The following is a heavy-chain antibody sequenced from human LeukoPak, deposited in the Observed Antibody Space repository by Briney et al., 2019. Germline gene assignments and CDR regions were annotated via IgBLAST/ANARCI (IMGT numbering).Heavy chain of an antibody. V-gene: IGHV1-69*13. Sequence: ASVKVSCNASGGTFSSYAISWVRQAPGQGLEWMGGIIPIFGTANYAQKFQGRVTITADESTSTAYMELSSLRSEDTAVYYCAARLQRYYFDYWGQGTLVTVSS. D-gene: IGHD6-6*01. CDR3: AARLQRYYFDY. J-gene: IGHJ4*02. CDR2: IIPIFGTA. CDR1: GGTFSSYA.